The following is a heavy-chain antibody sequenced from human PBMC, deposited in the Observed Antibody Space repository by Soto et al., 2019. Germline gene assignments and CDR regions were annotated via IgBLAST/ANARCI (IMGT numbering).Heavy chain of an antibody. J-gene: IGHJ5*02. D-gene: IGHD3-3*02. V-gene: IGHV4-39*01. CDR1: GVSTSSSSYY. Sequence: PSETLSLTCTVSGVSTSSSSYYWGWIRQPPGKGLEWIGSIYYSGSTYYNPSLKSRVTISVDTSKNQFSLKLSSVTAADTAVYYCASPKIAFYNWFDPWGQGTLVTVSS. CDR2: IYYSGST. CDR3: ASPKIAFYNWFDP.